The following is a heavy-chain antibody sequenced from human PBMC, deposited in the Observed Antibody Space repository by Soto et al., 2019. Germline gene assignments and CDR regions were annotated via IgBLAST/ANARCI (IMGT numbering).Heavy chain of an antibody. V-gene: IGHV3-21*01. CDR2: ISSNSAYI. Sequence: EVQLVESGGGLVTPGGSLRVSYAASGFTFRGYSMNWVRQAPGKGLEWISTISSNSAYIYYADSVEGRFTISRDNARNSVYLQLNSLRAEDTAIYYCSRDQSLGQPVAFDVWGQGTMVTVSS. CDR1: GFTFRGYS. J-gene: IGHJ3*01. CDR3: SRDQSLGQPVAFDV.